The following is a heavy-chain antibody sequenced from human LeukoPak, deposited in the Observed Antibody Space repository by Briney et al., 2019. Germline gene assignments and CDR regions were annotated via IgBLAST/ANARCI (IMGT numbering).Heavy chain of an antibody. Sequence: SETLSLTCTVSGGSISSSSYYWGWIRQPPGKGLEWIGSIYYSGSTYYNPSLKSRVTISVDTSKNQFSLKLSSVTAADTAVYYCARHVNGDYVGSWFDPWGQGTLVTVSS. CDR2: IYYSGST. CDR3: ARHVNGDYVGSWFDP. V-gene: IGHV4-39*01. D-gene: IGHD4-17*01. J-gene: IGHJ5*02. CDR1: GGSISSSSYY.